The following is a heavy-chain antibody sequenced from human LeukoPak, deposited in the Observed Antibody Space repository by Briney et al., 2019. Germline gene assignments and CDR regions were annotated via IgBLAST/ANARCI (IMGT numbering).Heavy chain of an antibody. CDR1: GYTFTGYY. CDR3: ARVSGTYYYDSSGQLLGYYYYGMDV. D-gene: IGHD3-22*01. V-gene: IGHV1-2*02. Sequence: ASVKVSCKASGYTFTGYYMHCVRQAPGQGLEWMGWINPNSGGTNYAQKLQGRVTMTTDTSTSTAYMELRSLRSDDTAVYYCARVSGTYYYDSSGQLLGYYYYGMDVWGQGTTVTVSS. CDR2: INPNSGGT. J-gene: IGHJ6*02.